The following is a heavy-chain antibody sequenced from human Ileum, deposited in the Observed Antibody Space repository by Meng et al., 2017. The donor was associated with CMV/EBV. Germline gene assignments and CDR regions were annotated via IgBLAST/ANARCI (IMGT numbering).Heavy chain of an antibody. CDR1: EYSFTDYY. CDR3: AREEVALVFGIYHNYGMDV. Sequence: ASVKVSCKASEYSFTDYYIHWVRQAPGQGLEWMGWMNPHSGDTSYAQKFQGRVTMTRDTSITTAYMELSRVRSDDTAVYFCAREEVALVFGIYHNYGMDVWGQGTTVTVSS. V-gene: IGHV1-2*02. J-gene: IGHJ6*02. D-gene: IGHD1-26*01. CDR2: MNPHSGDT.